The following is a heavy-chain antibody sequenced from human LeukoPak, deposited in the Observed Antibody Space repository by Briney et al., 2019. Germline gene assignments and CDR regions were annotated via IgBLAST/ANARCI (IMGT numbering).Heavy chain of an antibody. CDR3: ASGSGWMSRDAFDI. CDR1: GGSFSGYY. Sequence: SETLSLTCAVYGGSFSGYYWGWIRQPPGKGLEWIGSIYYSGSTYYNPSLKSRVTISVDTSKNQFSLKLSSVTTADTAVYYCASGSGWMSRDAFDIWGQGTMVTVSS. D-gene: IGHD6-19*01. CDR2: IYYSGST. J-gene: IGHJ3*02. V-gene: IGHV4-34*01.